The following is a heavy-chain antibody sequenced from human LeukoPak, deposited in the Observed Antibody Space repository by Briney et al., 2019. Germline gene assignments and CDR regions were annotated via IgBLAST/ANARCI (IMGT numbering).Heavy chain of an antibody. D-gene: IGHD4-17*01. CDR3: ARDPGDYGQYYFDY. Sequence: GGSLRLSCAASGFTFSNYVMGWVRLGPGKGLESISSISYGGDKTYYAASVQGRFTISRDNAKNSLYLQMNSLRAEDTAVYYCARDPGDYGQYYFDYWGQGTLVTVSS. CDR1: GFTFSNYV. J-gene: IGHJ4*02. CDR2: ISYGGDKT. V-gene: IGHV3-21*01.